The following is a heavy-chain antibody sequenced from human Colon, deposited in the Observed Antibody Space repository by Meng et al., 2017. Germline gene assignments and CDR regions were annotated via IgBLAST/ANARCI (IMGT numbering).Heavy chain of an antibody. CDR1: GFIFSSYG. D-gene: IGHD3-10*01. V-gene: IGHV3-30*18. J-gene: IGHJ4*02. CDR2: TSNDGSNQ. Sequence: QVQLVESGGGLVQPARSLRPSRAPSGFIFSSYGMHWVCQAPGKGLEWVAVTSNDGSNQYYADSVKGRFTITRDNSKNTLSLQMNSLRAEDTAVYYCAKDRSYGSGSSFDYWGQGTLVTVSS. CDR3: AKDRSYGSGSSFDY.